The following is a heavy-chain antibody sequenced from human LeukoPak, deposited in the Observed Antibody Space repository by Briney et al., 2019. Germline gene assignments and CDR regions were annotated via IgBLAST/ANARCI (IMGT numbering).Heavy chain of an antibody. Sequence: ASVKVSCKASGYTFTSYAMNWVRQAPGQGLEWMGWINTNTGNPTYAQGFTGRFVFSLDTSVSTAYLQISSLKAEDTAVYYCARGPIEQQLASYYYYYMDVWGKGTTVTVSS. CDR3: ARGPIEQQLASYYYYYMDV. J-gene: IGHJ6*03. CDR2: INTNTGNP. V-gene: IGHV7-4-1*02. CDR1: GYTFTSYA. D-gene: IGHD6-13*01.